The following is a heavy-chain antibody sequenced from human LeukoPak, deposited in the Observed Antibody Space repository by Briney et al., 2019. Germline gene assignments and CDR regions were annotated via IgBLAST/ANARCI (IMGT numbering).Heavy chain of an antibody. J-gene: IGHJ4*02. CDR2: ISSSSSYI. D-gene: IGHD3-22*01. V-gene: IGHV3-21*01. CDR3: ARDTYDSSGYYYLDY. Sequence: GGSLRLSCAASGFTFSSYSVNWVRQAPGKGLEWVSSISSSSSYIYYADSVKGRFTISRDNAKNSLYLQMNSLRAEDTAVYYCARDTYDSSGYYYLDYWGQGTLVTVSS. CDR1: GFTFSSYS.